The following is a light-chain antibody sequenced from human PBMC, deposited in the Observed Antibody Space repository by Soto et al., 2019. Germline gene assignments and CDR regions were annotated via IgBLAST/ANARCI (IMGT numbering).Light chain of an antibody. CDR3: CSYEGSSPWV. CDR2: EGS. V-gene: IGLV2-23*01. Sequence: QSALTQPASVSGSPGQSITISCTGTSSDVGSSNLVSWYQQHPGKAPKLMIYEGSKRPSGVSDRFSGSKTGNTASLTISGFKAEDEGDYSCCSYEGSSPWVFGGGTKLTVL. CDR1: SSDVGSSNL. J-gene: IGLJ3*02.